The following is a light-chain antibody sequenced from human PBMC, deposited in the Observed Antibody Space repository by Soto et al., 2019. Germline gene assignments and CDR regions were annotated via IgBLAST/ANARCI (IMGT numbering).Light chain of an antibody. J-gene: IGKJ2*01. Sequence: EIVMTQSPATLSVSPGERATLSCRASQSVSNYLAWYQQKPGQAPRLLIYGASTRATGIPVRFSGSGSGTEFTLTISSLQSEDFSVYYCQQYNIWPYTFGQGTKLEIK. V-gene: IGKV3-15*01. CDR1: QSVSNY. CDR2: GAS. CDR3: QQYNIWPYT.